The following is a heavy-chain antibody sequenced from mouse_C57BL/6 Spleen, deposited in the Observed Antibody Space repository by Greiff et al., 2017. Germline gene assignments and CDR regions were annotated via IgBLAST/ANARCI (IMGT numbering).Heavy chain of an antibody. D-gene: IGHD2-4*01. V-gene: IGHV5-17*01. CDR1: GFTFSDYG. CDR3: ARRTIYYDYDGGFDY. Sequence: EVKLVESGGGLVKPGGSLKLSCAASGFTFSDYGMHWVRQAPEKGLEWVAYISSGSSTIYYADTVKGRFTISRDNAKNTLFLQMTSLRSEDTAMYYCARRTIYYDYDGGFDYWGQGTTLTVSS. CDR2: ISSGSSTI. J-gene: IGHJ2*01.